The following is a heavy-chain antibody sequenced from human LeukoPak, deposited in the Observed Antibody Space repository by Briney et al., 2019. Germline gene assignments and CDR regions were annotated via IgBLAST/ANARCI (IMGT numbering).Heavy chain of an antibody. V-gene: IGHV3-23*01. CDR2: ISGSGGST. CDR3: ATSPHRHSYGIFYY. J-gene: IGHJ4*02. CDR1: GFTFSSYA. Sequence: PGGSLRLSCAASGFTFSSYAMSWVRPAPGKGLEWVSAISGSGGSTYYADSVKGRFTISRDNSKNTLYLQMNSLRADDTAVYYCATSPHRHSYGIFYYWGQGTLVTVSS. D-gene: IGHD5-18*01.